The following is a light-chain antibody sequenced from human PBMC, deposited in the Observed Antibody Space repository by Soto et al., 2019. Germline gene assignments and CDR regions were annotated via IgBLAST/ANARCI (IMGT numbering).Light chain of an antibody. CDR3: QQSSTTVYT. CDR1: QRIGTY. J-gene: IGKJ2*01. CDR2: HVS. Sequence: DIQMTQSPSSLSASVGDRVTVSCRASQRIGTYLNWYQQRPGKAPTLLIYHVSTLQPGVPSRFSGSGSGTDFTLYISGLQPEDFATYYCQQSSTTVYTVGRGTKLEIK. V-gene: IGKV1-39*01.